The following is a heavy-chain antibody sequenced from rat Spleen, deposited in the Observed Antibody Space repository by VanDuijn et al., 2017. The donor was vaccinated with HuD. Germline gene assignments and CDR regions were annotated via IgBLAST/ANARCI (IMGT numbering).Heavy chain of an antibody. CDR3: ARSVIDY. D-gene: IGHD1-12*01. J-gene: IGHJ2*01. CDR2: INYDGSST. Sequence: EVQLVESDGGLVQPVGSLKLSCAASGFTFSDYYMAWVRQAPTKGLEWVATINYDGSSTYYRDSVKGRFNISRYNAKSTLFLQMDSLRSEDTATYYCARSVIDYWGQGVMVTVSS. CDR1: GFTFSDYY. V-gene: IGHV5-29*01.